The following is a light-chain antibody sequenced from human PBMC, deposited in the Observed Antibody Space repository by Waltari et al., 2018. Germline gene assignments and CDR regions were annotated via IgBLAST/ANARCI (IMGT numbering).Light chain of an antibody. CDR1: QSISSY. J-gene: IGKJ4*01. CDR3: QQSYSTRLT. CDR2: AAS. V-gene: IGKV1-39*01. Sequence: TCQASQSISSYLNWYQQKPGKAPKLLIYAASSLQSGVPSRFSGSGSGTDFTLTISSLQPEDFATYYCQQSYSTRLTFGGGTKVEIK.